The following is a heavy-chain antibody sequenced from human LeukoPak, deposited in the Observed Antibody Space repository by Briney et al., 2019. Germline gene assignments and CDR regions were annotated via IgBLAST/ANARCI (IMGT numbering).Heavy chain of an antibody. V-gene: IGHV3-21*01. J-gene: IGHJ6*03. CDR1: GFTFSSYA. D-gene: IGHD3-9*01. Sequence: GGSLRLSCAASGFTFSSYAMSWVRQAPGKGLEWVSSIISSSYLYYSDSVNSRFTISRNNPKNSLYLQMNSLRAEDTAVYYCARDGGPTYYDILPGYYMSSYYYYYMDVWGKGTTVTVSS. CDR3: ARDGGPTYYDILPGYYMSSYYYYYMDV. CDR2: IISSSYL.